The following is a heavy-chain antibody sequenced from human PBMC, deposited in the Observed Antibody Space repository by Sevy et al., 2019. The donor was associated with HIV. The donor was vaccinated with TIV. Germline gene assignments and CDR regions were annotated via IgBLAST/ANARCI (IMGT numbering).Heavy chain of an antibody. J-gene: IGHJ3*02. Sequence: GGSLRLSCAASGFTFSNYNMNWVRQAPGKGLEWVSYISTSSSTIYSADSVKGRFTISRDNAKNSLYLQMNSLRDEDTAVSYCARDRGYSYGSPGAFDIWGQGTMVTVSS. V-gene: IGHV3-48*02. CDR2: ISTSSSTI. D-gene: IGHD5-18*01. CDR3: ARDRGYSYGSPGAFDI. CDR1: GFTFSNYN.